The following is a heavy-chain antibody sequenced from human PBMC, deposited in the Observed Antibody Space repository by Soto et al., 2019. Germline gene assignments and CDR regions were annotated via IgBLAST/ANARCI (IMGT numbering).Heavy chain of an antibody. J-gene: IGHJ4*02. Sequence: PSETLSLTCTVSGGSISSYYWSWIRQPPGKGLEWIGSIYYSGTTYYNPSLKSRVTISVDRSKNQFSLKLSSVTAADTAVYYCARRFSVDYFDYWGQGALVTVSS. CDR3: ARRFSVDYFDY. V-gene: IGHV4-59*05. CDR2: IYYSGTT. CDR1: GGSISSYY.